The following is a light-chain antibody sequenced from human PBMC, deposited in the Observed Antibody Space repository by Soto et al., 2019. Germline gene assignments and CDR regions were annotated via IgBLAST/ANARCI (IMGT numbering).Light chain of an antibody. J-gene: IGLJ1*01. CDR2: DVS. Sequence: QSVLAHPVPLFGAPGQGITTAGPGTSSDVGGYNYGSWYQQHPGKAPKLMIYDVSNRPSGVSNRFSGSKSGNTASLTISGLQAEDEADYYCSSYTSSSTYVFGTGTQLTVL. CDR3: SSYTSSSTYV. V-gene: IGLV2-14*03. CDR1: SSDVGGYNY.